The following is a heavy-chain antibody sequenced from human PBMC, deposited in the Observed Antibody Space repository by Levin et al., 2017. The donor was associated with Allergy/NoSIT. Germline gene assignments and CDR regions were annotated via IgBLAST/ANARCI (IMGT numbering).Heavy chain of an antibody. V-gene: IGHV3-21*01. CDR3: ARDQYSSSWYLNLDY. D-gene: IGHD6-13*01. CDR1: GFTFSSYS. CDR2: ISSSSSYI. Sequence: SCAASGFTFSSYSMNWVRQAPGKGLEWVSSISSSSSYIYYADSVKGRFTISRDNAKNSLYLQMNSLRAEDTAVYYCARDQYSSSWYLNLDYWGQGTLVTVSS. J-gene: IGHJ4*02.